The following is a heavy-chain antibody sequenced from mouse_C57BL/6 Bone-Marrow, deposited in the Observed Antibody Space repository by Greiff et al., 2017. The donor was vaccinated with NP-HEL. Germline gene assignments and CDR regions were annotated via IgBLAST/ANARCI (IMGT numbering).Heavy chain of an antibody. J-gene: IGHJ1*03. Sequence: QVTLKESGAELAKPGASVKLSCKASGYTFTSYWMHWVKQRPGQGLEWIGYINPSSGYTKYNQKFKDKATLTADKSSSTAYMQLSSLTYEDSAVYYCARGSSPSYWYFDVWGTGTTVTVSS. V-gene: IGHV1-7*01. CDR2: INPSSGYT. D-gene: IGHD1-1*01. CDR1: GYTFTSYW. CDR3: ARGSSPSYWYFDV.